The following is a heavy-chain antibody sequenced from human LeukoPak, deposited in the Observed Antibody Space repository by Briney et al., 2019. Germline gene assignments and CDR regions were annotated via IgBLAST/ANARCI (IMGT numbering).Heavy chain of an antibody. J-gene: IGHJ3*02. CDR1: SGPITSYY. Sequence: SETLCLTCNVSSGPITSYYWTWIRQPPGKGLEWIGYIYYSGSTNYNPSLKSRVTISVDTSRKQFSLNLSSVTAADTAVYYCARQYYYDTSAFDMWGQGTMVTVSS. V-gene: IGHV4-59*01. D-gene: IGHD3-22*01. CDR3: ARQYYYDTSAFDM. CDR2: IYYSGST.